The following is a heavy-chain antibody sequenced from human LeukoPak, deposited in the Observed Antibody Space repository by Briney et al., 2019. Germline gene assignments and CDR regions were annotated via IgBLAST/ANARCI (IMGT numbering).Heavy chain of an antibody. D-gene: IGHD2-21*02. V-gene: IGHV1-2*02. CDR1: GYTFTGYY. CDR3: AREGPYCGGDCSQDLNFDY. Sequence: ASVKVSCKASGYTFTGYYMHWVRQAPGQGLEWMGWINPNSGGTNYAQKFQGRVTMTRDTSISTAYMELSRLRSDDKAVYYCAREGPYCGGDCSQDLNFDYWGQGTLVTVSS. J-gene: IGHJ4*02. CDR2: INPNSGGT.